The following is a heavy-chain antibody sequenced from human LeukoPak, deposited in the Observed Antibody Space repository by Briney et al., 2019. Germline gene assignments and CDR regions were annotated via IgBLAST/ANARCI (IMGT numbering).Heavy chain of an antibody. V-gene: IGHV3-53*01. CDR1: GFTVSSNY. CDR2: IYSGGST. J-gene: IGHJ4*02. D-gene: IGHD3/OR15-3a*01. Sequence: GGSLRLSCAASGFTVSSNYMSWVRQAPGKGLEWVSVIYSGGSTYYADSVKGLFTISRDNSKNTLYLQMNSLRAEDTAVYYCARVDVEGYYFDYWGQGTLVTVSS. CDR3: ARVDVEGYYFDY.